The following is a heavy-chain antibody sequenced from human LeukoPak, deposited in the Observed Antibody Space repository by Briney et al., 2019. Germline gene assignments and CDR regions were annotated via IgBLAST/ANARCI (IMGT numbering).Heavy chain of an antibody. D-gene: IGHD4-17*01. CDR2: INYSGST. CDR1: GDSINYNIYY. J-gene: IGHJ4*02. V-gene: IGHV4-39*01. CDR3: TGNYGDSPHC. Sequence: PSETLSLICTVSGDSINYNIYYWGWIRQPPGKGLEWIGSINYSGSTYYNPSLKSRVTISVDTSKKQFSLKLTSVTAADTAVYYCTGNYGDSPHCWGQGTLVTVSS.